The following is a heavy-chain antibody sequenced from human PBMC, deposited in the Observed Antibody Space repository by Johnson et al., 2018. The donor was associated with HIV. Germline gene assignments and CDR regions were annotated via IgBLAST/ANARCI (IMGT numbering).Heavy chain of an antibody. V-gene: IGHV3-30*02. D-gene: IGHD3-16*01. CDR2: IRYDGSNK. CDR1: GFTFSSYG. Sequence: QVQLVESGGGLVQPGGSLRLSCAASGFTFSSYGMHWVRQAPGKGLEWVAFIRYDGSNKYYEDSVKGRFTVSRDNSKNTLYLQMNSLRAEDTAVYYCAKKEVGLGEAIDACWVQGKWSPSLQ. CDR3: AKKEVGLGEAIDAC. J-gene: IGHJ3*01.